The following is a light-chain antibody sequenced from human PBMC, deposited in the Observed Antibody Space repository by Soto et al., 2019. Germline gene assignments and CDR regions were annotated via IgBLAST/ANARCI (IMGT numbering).Light chain of an antibody. J-gene: IGLJ1*01. Sequence: QSVLTQPASVSGSPGQSITISCAGTSSDVGGYDFVSWYQQHPDKAPKLMIYHVTDRPSGVSGRFSGSKSGNTASLTLSGLQAEDEADYYCSSYTSVNTFVFGTGTKVTVL. CDR2: HVT. CDR1: SSDVGGYDF. V-gene: IGLV2-14*03. CDR3: SSYTSVNTFV.